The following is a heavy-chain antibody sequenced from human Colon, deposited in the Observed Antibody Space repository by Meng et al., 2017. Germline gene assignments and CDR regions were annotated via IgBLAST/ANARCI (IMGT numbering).Heavy chain of an antibody. D-gene: IGHD1-26*01. CDR1: GGSISSTNW. J-gene: IGHJ1*01. CDR3: AREDGSIGFTPAGQ. CDR2: ISQSGSS. V-gene: IGHV4-4*02. Sequence: GHRQESGPGLVKPSGTLSLTCAFSGGSISSTNWLSWIRQPPGKGLEWIGEISQSGSSNYNPSLKSRVTMSLDKSKNHFFLNLSSVSAADTAVYYCAREDGSIGFTPAGQWGQGTLVTVSS.